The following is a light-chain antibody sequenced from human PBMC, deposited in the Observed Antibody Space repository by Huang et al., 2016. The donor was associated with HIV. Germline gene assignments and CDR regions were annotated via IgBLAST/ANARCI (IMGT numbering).Light chain of an antibody. CDR2: GAS. CDR1: QMVSSSY. Sequence: IVLTQSPDTLSLSSGERATLPCRAGQMVSSSYLAWYQQKPGQAPRLLIYGASSRATGIPDRFSGSGSGTDFTLTISRLEPEDFAVYYCQQCGSSPWTFGQGTKVEI. CDR3: QQCGSSPWT. V-gene: IGKV3-20*01. J-gene: IGKJ1*01.